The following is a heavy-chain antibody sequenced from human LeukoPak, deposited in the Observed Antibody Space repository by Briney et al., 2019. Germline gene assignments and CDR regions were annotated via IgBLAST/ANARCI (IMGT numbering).Heavy chain of an antibody. V-gene: IGHV3-48*03. CDR2: ISSSGSTI. CDR1: GFTSSSYE. CDR3: ARYPRFYYDILTEALDV. D-gene: IGHD3-9*01. J-gene: IGHJ6*04. Sequence: GGSLRLSCAASGFTSSSYEMNWVRQAPGKGLEWVSYISSSGSTIYYADSVKGRFTISRDNAKNSLYLQMNSLRAEDTAVYYCARYPRFYYDILTEALDVWGKGTTVTVSS.